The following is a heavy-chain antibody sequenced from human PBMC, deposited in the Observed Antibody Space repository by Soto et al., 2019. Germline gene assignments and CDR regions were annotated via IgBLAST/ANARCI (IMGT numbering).Heavy chain of an antibody. J-gene: IGHJ5*01. V-gene: IGHV3-74*01. CDR2: INRDANDI. CDR1: RGAFGDYW. CDR3: ARDVPHQWFDF. Sequence: EVQLVESGGGLVQPGGSLRLSCEASRGAFGDYWMHWVRQAPGKGLVWVSRINRDANDIIYADSVKGRFPASRDNAKNMVFLQMHSLRVEDSAVYYCARDVPHQWFDFWGQGTLVTVSS. D-gene: IGHD2-2*01.